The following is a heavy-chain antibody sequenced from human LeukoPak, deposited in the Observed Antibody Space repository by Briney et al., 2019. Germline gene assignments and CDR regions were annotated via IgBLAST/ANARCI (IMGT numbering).Heavy chain of an antibody. J-gene: IGHJ4*02. V-gene: IGHV1-2*02. CDR2: INPNSGGT. CDR3: ARGRAGDYFDY. Sequence: ASVKVSCKASGYTFTSYYMHWVRQAPGQGLEWMGWINPNSGGTSNLQKFQGRVAMTRDTSINTAYMDLSRLRSDDTAMYYCARGRAGDYFDYWGQGTLVTVSS. CDR1: GYTFTSYY.